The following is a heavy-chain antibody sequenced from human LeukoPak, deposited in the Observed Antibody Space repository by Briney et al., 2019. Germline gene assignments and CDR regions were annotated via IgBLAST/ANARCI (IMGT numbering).Heavy chain of an antibody. D-gene: IGHD1-26*01. CDR3: AKSSGSYRP. CDR1: GDSIGSNY. J-gene: IGHJ5*02. CDR2: IYPSGS. V-gene: IGHV4-4*07. Sequence: SETLSLTCTVSGDSIGSNYWSWIRQPAGKGLEWIGRIYPSGSNYNPSLKSRVTISADKSKNQFSLKLISVTAADTAMYYCAKSSGSYRPWGQGTLVTVSS.